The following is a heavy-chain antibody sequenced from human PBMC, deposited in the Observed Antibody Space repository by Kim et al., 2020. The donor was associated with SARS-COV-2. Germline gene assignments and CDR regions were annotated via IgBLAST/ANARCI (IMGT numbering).Heavy chain of an antibody. V-gene: IGHV4-31*03. CDR1: GGSISSGGYY. CDR2: IYYSGST. D-gene: IGHD6-13*01. J-gene: IGHJ5*02. Sequence: SETLSLTCTVSGGSISSGGYYWSWIRQHPGKGLEWIGYIYYSGSTYYNPSLKSRVTISVDTSKNQFSLKLSSVTAADTAVYYCARVPSETGYSSSWRFDPWGQGTLGTVSS. CDR3: ARVPSETGYSSSWRFDP.